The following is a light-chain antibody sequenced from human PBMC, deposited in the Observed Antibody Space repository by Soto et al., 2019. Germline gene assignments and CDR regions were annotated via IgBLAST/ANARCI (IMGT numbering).Light chain of an antibody. V-gene: IGKV3-20*01. J-gene: IGKJ2*01. CDR1: QSVSSSY. Sequence: EIVLTQSPGTLSLSPGERATLSCRASQSVSSSYLAWYQQKPGQAPRLLIYGASSRATGIPDRFSGSGSGTDFTLTISRLEPEDFAAYYCQQYGSSPMYTFGKGTKLEIK. CDR3: QQYGSSPMYT. CDR2: GAS.